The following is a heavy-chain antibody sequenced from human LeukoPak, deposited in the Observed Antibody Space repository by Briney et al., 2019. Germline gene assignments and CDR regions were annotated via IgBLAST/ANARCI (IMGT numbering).Heavy chain of an antibody. Sequence: GGSLRLSCAASGFTFSNAWMSWVRQAPGKGLEWVGRIKSKTDGGTTDYAAPVKGRFTISRDDSKNTLYLQMNSLKTEDTAVYYCTTELLVGATTDYWGQGTLVTASS. D-gene: IGHD1-26*01. V-gene: IGHV3-15*01. CDR3: TTELLVGATTDY. CDR2: IKSKTDGGTT. J-gene: IGHJ4*02. CDR1: GFTFSNAW.